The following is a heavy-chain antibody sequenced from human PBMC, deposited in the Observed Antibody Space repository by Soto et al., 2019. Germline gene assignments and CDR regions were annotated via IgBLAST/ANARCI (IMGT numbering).Heavy chain of an antibody. V-gene: IGHV1-2*02. Sequence: GASVKVSCKASGYTFTGYYMHWVRQAPGQGLEWMGWINPNSGGTNYAQKFQGRDTMTRDTSISTAYMELSRLRSDDTAVYYCASDYSDGSGSYYRGWFDPWGQGTLVTVSS. CDR3: ASDYSDGSGSYYRGWFDP. J-gene: IGHJ5*02. CDR1: GYTFTGYY. D-gene: IGHD3-10*01. CDR2: INPNSGGT.